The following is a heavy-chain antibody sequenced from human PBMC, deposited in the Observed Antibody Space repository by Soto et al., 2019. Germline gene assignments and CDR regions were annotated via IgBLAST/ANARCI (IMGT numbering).Heavy chain of an antibody. D-gene: IGHD3-10*01. CDR3: ARGLFGGTSYSGGWYFFDY. J-gene: IGHJ4*02. CDR1: GGSFSGYS. CDR2: INDGGSA. Sequence: VQLQQWGAGLLKPSETLSLTCAVYGGSFSGYSWTWIRQSPGKGLEWIGQINDGGSANYNPSLKSRGTISVGPSNNEFFLDLSSVTAADTAVYYCARGLFGGTSYSGGWYFFDYWGQGTLVTVSS. V-gene: IGHV4-34*01.